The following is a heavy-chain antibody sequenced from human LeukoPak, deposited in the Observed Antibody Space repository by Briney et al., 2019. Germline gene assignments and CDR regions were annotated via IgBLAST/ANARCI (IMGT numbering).Heavy chain of an antibody. CDR3: ARGSNSSSGYYYAPYFDY. V-gene: IGHV1-69*13. J-gene: IGHJ4*02. D-gene: IGHD3-22*01. CDR2: IIPIFGTA. Sequence: ASVKVSCKASGGTFISYAISWVRQAPGQGLEWMGGIIPIFGTANYAQKFQGRVTITADESTSTAYMELSSLRSEDTAVHYCARGSNSSSGYYYAPYFDYWGQGTLVTVSS. CDR1: GGTFISYA.